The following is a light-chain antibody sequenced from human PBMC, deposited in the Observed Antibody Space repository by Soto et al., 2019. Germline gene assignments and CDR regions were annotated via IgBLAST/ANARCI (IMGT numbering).Light chain of an antibody. CDR3: SYYAGSSSPLI. V-gene: IGLV2-23*02. Sequence: QSVLTQPASVSGSPGQSITISCTGTSSDVGSYNLVSWYQQHPGKAPKLMIYEVSKRPSGVSNRFSGSKSGNTASLTISGLQAEDDADYYCSYYAGSSSPLIFGTGTKVTVL. CDR1: SSDVGSYNL. CDR2: EVS. J-gene: IGLJ1*01.